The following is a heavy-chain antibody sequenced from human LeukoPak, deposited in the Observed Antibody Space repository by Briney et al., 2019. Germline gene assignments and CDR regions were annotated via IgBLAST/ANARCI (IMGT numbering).Heavy chain of an antibody. Sequence: GASVTVSCTASGYTFTTHFIHWVRQAPGQGLQWMGMINPSGGSAIYAQKFQGRVTMTSDTSTSTVYMELRRLRSEDTALYFCARERGELHRELDSWGQGTLVTVSS. D-gene: IGHD1-26*01. CDR1: GYTFTTHF. J-gene: IGHJ4*02. CDR2: INPSGGSA. V-gene: IGHV1-46*01. CDR3: ARERGELHRELDS.